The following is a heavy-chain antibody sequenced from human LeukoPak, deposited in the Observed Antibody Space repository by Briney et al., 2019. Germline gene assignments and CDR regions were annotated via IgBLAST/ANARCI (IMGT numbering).Heavy chain of an antibody. Sequence: ASVKVSCKVSGYTLTELSMHWVRQAPGKGLEWMGGFDPEDGETIYAQKFQGRVTMTEDTSTDTAYMELSSLRSEDTAVYYCATKADYGSGSYSLDYWGQGTLATVSS. J-gene: IGHJ4*02. CDR3: ATKADYGSGSYSLDY. CDR1: GYTLTELS. CDR2: FDPEDGET. D-gene: IGHD3-10*01. V-gene: IGHV1-24*01.